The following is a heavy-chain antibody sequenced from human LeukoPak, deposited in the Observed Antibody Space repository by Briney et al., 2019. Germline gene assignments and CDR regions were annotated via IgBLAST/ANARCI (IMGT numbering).Heavy chain of an antibody. D-gene: IGHD6-13*01. V-gene: IGHV3-23*01. Sequence: PGGSLRLSCAASALTFRSNAMSWVRQAPGKGLEWVSAISGSGGNTHYADPVKGRFTISRDNSKNTLYLQMNSLRGEDTAVYYCAKVNPYSTSWTYYFDYWGQGTLVTVSS. J-gene: IGHJ4*02. CDR3: AKVNPYSTSWTYYFDY. CDR2: ISGSGGNT. CDR1: ALTFRSNA.